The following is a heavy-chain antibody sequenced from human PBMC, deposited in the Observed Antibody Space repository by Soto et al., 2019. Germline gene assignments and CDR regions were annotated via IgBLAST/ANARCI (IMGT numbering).Heavy chain of an antibody. CDR2: IYNDGTT. CDR3: ARGCILRWLSYFDY. Sequence: EVQLVESGGGLVQPGGSLRLSCEVSGFTVSSNYMSWVRLAPGKGLEWVSVIYNDGTTSYGDSVKGRFSISRDSSKNTLYLQMNNLRAEDTAVYYCARGCILRWLSYFDYWGRGTLVTVSS. D-gene: IGHD3-22*01. CDR1: GFTVSSNY. V-gene: IGHV3-66*01. J-gene: IGHJ4*02.